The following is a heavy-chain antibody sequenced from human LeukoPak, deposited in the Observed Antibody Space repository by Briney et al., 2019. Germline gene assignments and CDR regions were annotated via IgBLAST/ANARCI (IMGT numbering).Heavy chain of an antibody. D-gene: IGHD3-3*01. CDR2: IHHSGRT. J-gene: IGHJ4*02. V-gene: IGHV4-34*01. CDR1: GGSFSGYY. Sequence: SETLSLTCAVYGGSFSGYYWSWIRQPPGKGLEWIGEIHHSGRTKYNASLKSRVTISVDSSKNQFSLNLSSVTAADTAVYYCARHGGRNFDSWGQGTLVTVSS. CDR3: ARHGGRNFDS.